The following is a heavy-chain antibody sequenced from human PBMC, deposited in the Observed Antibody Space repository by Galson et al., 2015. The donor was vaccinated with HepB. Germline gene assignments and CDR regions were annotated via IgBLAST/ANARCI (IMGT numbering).Heavy chain of an antibody. Sequence: SLRLSCAASGFTFSSYSMNWVRQAPGKGLEWVSSISSSSSYIYCADSVKGRFTISRDNAKNSLYLQMNSLRAEDTAVYYCAGEGIVVVTNYYYYGMDVWGQGTTVTVSS. CDR3: AGEGIVVVTNYYYYGMDV. CDR1: GFTFSSYS. CDR2: ISSSSSYI. D-gene: IGHD3-22*01. V-gene: IGHV3-21*01. J-gene: IGHJ6*02.